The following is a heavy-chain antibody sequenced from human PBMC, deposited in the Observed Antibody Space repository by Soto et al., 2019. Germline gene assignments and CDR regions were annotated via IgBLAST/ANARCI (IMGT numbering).Heavy chain of an antibody. D-gene: IGHD7-27*01. CDR3: AREPGY. Sequence: SETLSLTCAVYGGSFSGYYWSWIRQHPGKGLEWIGYIYYSGSTYYNPSLKSRVTISVDTSKNQFSLKPSSVTAADTAVYYCAREPGYWGQGTLVTVS. J-gene: IGHJ4*02. V-gene: IGHV4-31*11. CDR1: GGSFSGYY. CDR2: IYYSGST.